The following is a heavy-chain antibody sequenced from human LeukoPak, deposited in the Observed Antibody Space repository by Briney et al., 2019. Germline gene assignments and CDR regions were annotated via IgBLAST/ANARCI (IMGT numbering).Heavy chain of an antibody. D-gene: IGHD6-13*01. J-gene: IGHJ3*02. CDR2: ISGSGCNT. Sequence: GGSLRLSCAASGFTFPNYVMSWVRQAPGKGLEWVSGISGSGCNTYYADSVKGRFTISRDNSKNTLYLQMNSLRAEDTAVYYCAREGKVYSSSWYDAFDIWAKGQWSPSLQ. CDR1: GFTFPNYV. CDR3: AREGKVYSSSWYDAFDI. V-gene: IGHV3-23*01.